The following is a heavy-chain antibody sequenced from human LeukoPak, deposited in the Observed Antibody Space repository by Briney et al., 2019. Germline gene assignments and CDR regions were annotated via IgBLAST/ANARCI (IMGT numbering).Heavy chain of an antibody. V-gene: IGHV3-53*01. CDR2: IYSGGST. J-gene: IGHJ4*02. CDR3: ARDQGSPGWNFDY. CDR1: GFTVSSNY. Sequence: GGSLRLSCVVSGFTVSSNYMSWVRQAPGKGLEWVSVIYSGGSTYYADSVKGRFTISRDNSKDTLYLQMNSLRAEDTAVYYCARDQGSPGWNFDYWGQGTLVTVSS. D-gene: IGHD3-10*01.